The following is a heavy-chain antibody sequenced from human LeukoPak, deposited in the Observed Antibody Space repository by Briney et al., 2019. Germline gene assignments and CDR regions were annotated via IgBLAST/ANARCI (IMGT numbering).Heavy chain of an antibody. V-gene: IGHV1-18*01. CDR2: IIAYNGNT. D-gene: IGHD2-2*01. CDR1: GYTFTSYG. CDR3: ASTFFGPAATYNWFDP. J-gene: IGHJ5*02. Sequence: GASVKVSSKSSGYTFTSYGISWVRQAPGQGLEWMGWIIAYNGNTNYAQKLQGRVTITTDTSTNTAYMELRSLRSDDTAVYYCASTFFGPAATYNWFDPWGQGTLVTVSS.